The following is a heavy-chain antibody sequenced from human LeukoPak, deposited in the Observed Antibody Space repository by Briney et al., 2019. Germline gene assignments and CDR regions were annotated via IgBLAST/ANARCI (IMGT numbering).Heavy chain of an antibody. Sequence: SETLSLTCTVSGGSISSYYWSWIRQPAGKGLEWIGRIYTSGSTNYNPSLKSRVTMSVDTSKNQFSLKLSSVTAADTAVYYCARGRDGYNGRYYYYYMDVWGKGTTVTVSS. D-gene: IGHD5-24*01. CDR2: IYTSGST. CDR1: GGSISSYY. J-gene: IGHJ6*03. V-gene: IGHV4-4*07. CDR3: ARGRDGYNGRYYYYYMDV.